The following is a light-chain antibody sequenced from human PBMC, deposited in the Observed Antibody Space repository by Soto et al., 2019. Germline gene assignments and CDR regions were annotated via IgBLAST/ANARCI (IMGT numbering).Light chain of an antibody. CDR1: QGIDTY. V-gene: IGKV1-27*01. Sequence: DIQMTQSPSSLSASVGDRVTITCRASQGIDTYLAWYQQKPGQDPKLLIYAASTLQSGVPSRFSGSGSGTDFTLTISSLQSEDVATYFCQKYTSAPFTFGPGTKVDIK. J-gene: IGKJ3*01. CDR2: AAS. CDR3: QKYTSAPFT.